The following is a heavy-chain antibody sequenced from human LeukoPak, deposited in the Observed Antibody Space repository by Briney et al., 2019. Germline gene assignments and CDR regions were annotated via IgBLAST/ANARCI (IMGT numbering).Heavy chain of an antibody. CDR2: SASGDGI. Sequence: GGSPRLSCAASGFTFSSHAMSWVRQAPGKGLEWVSASASGDGIYYTDSVKGRFTMSRDNSKDTLYLQMNSLRADDTAVYYCAKTPGGAAGNRVFDHWGQGALVTVSS. CDR3: AKTPGGAAGNRVFDH. J-gene: IGHJ4*02. D-gene: IGHD6-13*01. V-gene: IGHV3-23*01. CDR1: GFTFSSHA.